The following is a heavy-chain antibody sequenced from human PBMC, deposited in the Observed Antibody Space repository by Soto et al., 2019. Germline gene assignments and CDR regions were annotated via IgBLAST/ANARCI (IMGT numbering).Heavy chain of an antibody. V-gene: IGHV2-5*01. CDR1: GFSLSTSGVG. Sequence: SGPTLVNPTQTLTLTCTFSGFSLSTSGVGVGWIRQTPGKALEWLALIYWYDDKRYSPSLKSRLTITKDTSKNQVVLKMTNMDPVDTATYDCAHRALSSSWYYYYYGMDVWGQGTTVTVSS. CDR2: IYWYDDK. CDR3: AHRALSSSWYYYYYGMDV. J-gene: IGHJ6*02. D-gene: IGHD6-13*01.